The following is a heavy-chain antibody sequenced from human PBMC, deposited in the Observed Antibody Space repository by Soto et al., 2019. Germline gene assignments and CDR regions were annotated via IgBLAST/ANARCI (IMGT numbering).Heavy chain of an antibody. CDR3: ARPMSSRSNPPVNWFDP. CDR2: ISYDGSNK. CDR1: GFTFSSYA. V-gene: IGHV3-30-3*01. Sequence: QVQLVESGGGVVQPGRSLRLSCAASGFTFSSYAMHWVRQAPGKGLEWVAVISYDGSNKYYADSVKGRFTISRDNSKNTLYLQMNSLRAEDTAVYYCARPMSSRSNPPVNWFDPWGQGTLVTVSS. D-gene: IGHD6-6*01. J-gene: IGHJ5*02.